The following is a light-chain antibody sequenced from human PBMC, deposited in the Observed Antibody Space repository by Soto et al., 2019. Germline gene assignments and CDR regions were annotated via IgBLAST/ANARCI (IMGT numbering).Light chain of an antibody. CDR2: ENN. J-gene: IGLJ1*01. CDR3: GTWDNCLSAAYV. CDR1: SSNIVNNY. V-gene: IGLV1-51*01. Sequence: QSVLTQPPSVSAAPGQKVTISCSGSSSNIVNNYVSWYRHLPGTAPKLLIYENNKRPSGIPDRFSGSKSGTSATLGITGLQTGDEADYYCGTWDNCLSAAYVFGTGTKVTVL.